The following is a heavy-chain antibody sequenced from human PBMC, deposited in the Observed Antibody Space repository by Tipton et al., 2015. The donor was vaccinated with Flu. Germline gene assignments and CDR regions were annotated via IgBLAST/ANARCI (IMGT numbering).Heavy chain of an antibody. CDR3: ARDSSSCFDY. J-gene: IGHJ4*02. CDR2: ISYDGSNK. Sequence: SLRLSCAASGFTFSSYAMHWVRQAPGKGLEWVAVISYDGSNKYYADSVKGRFTISRDNSKNTLYLQMNSLRAEDTAVYYCARDSSSCFDYWGQGTLATVSS. CDR1: GFTFSSYA. D-gene: IGHD6-13*01. V-gene: IGHV3-30-3*01.